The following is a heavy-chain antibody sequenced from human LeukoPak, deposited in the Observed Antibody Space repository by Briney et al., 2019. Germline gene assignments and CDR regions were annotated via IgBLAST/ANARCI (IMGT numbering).Heavy chain of an antibody. CDR1: GGSISSYY. CDR3: ARAPPYSGHSVGNDY. CDR2: IYYSGST. D-gene: IGHD1-26*01. V-gene: IGHV4-59*01. J-gene: IGHJ4*02. Sequence: SETLSLTCTVSGGSISSYYWSWIRQPPGKGLEWIGYIYYSGSTNYNPSLKSRVTISVDTSKNQFSLKLSSVTAADTAVYYCARAPPYSGHSVGNDYWGQGTLVTVSS.